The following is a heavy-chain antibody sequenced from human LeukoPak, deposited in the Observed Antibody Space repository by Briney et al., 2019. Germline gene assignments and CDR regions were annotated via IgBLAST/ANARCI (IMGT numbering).Heavy chain of an antibody. D-gene: IGHD6-13*01. CDR2: IGGSGVGT. CDR1: GFTFSIYA. Sequence: SGGSLRLSCAASGFTFSIYAMTWVRQAPGKGLEWVSAIGGSGVGTHYADSVRGRFTISRDNAKNSLSLQVNSLRADDTAVYYCARVGSTVAAGTPDYWGQGTLVTVSS. CDR3: ARVGSTVAAGTPDY. V-gene: IGHV3-23*01. J-gene: IGHJ4*02.